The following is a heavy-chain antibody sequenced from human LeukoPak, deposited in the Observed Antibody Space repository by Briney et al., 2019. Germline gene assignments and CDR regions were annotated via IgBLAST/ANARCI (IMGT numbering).Heavy chain of an antibody. Sequence: PSQTLSLTCTVSGGSISSGDYYWSWIRQPPGTGLEWLGYIYYSGSTYYNPSLKSRVTISVDTSKNQFSLKLSSVTAADTAVYYCARESRLHDSSDAFDIWGQGTMVTVSS. D-gene: IGHD3-22*01. J-gene: IGHJ3*02. CDR3: ARESRLHDSSDAFDI. CDR1: GGSISSGDYY. V-gene: IGHV4-30-4*08. CDR2: IYYSGST.